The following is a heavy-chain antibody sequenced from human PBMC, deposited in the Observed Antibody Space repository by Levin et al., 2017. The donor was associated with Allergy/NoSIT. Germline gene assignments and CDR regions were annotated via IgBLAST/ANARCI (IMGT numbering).Heavy chain of an antibody. CDR2: ISPSSSHI. D-gene: IGHD3-3*01. Sequence: TGGSLRLSCAASGFPFTSYSMNWVRQAPGKGLEWVSSISPSSSHIYYADSMKGRFTISRDNAKNSLYLQMDSLRTEDTAVYYCARDRGFGDYDFYYWGQGTLVMVSS. J-gene: IGHJ4*02. V-gene: IGHV3-21*01. CDR3: ARDRGFGDYDFYY. CDR1: GFPFTSYS.